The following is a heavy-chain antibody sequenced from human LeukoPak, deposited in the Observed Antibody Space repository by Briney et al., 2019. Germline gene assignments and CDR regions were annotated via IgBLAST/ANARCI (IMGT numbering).Heavy chain of an antibody. CDR2: INPNSGGT. Sequence: ASVKVPCKASGYTFTGYYMHWVRQAPGQGLEWMGWINPNSGGTNYAQKFQGRVTMTRDTSISTAYMELSRLRSDDTAVYYCARDEMYYYDSSGYYGVDYWGQGTLVTVSS. D-gene: IGHD3-22*01. CDR3: ARDEMYYYDSSGYYGVDY. J-gene: IGHJ4*02. CDR1: GYTFTGYY. V-gene: IGHV1-2*02.